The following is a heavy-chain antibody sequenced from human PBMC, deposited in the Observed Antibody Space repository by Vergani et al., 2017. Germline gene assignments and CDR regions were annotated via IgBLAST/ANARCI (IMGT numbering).Heavy chain of an antibody. J-gene: IGHJ6*02. CDR3: AREGGTVLSRTSPFNNSFYVDV. CDR1: GYIFTDHF. D-gene: IGHD2/OR15-2a*01. V-gene: IGHV1-2*02. Sequence: QVQLVQSGTELRKPGASMKVSCRTSGYIFTDHFVHWVRQAPGRGREWMGWFDPSTGGSNLADHTDYRISFSGDTYIATAYLEMTGLKSDDTAVYYCAREGGTVLSRTSPFNNSFYVDVWGHGTTITVSS. CDR2: FDPSTGGS.